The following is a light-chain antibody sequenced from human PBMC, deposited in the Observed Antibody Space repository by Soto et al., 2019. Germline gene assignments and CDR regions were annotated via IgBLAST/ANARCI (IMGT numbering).Light chain of an antibody. V-gene: IGKV2-30*01. CDR2: KVS. CDR3: MQGRYWAT. J-gene: IGKJ2*01. Sequence: DVVMTQSPLSLSVTLGQPASISCSSTQSLEYSDGRTFLNWFQQRPGQSPRRLLYKVSNRDSGVPERFSGSGSGTNFTLKISRVEAEDVGVYFCMQGRYWATFGQGTKLEIK. CDR1: QSLEYSDGRTF.